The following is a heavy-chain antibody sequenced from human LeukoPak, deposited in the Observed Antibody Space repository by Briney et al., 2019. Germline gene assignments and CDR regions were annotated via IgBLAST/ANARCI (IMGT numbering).Heavy chain of an antibody. V-gene: IGHV3-15*01. CDR3: ATVYWYFDL. J-gene: IGHJ2*01. Sequence: PGESLRLSCVASGISFKNTWMSWVRQATGQGLEWVGLIRSQVDGGTADYAAAVKGRFSISRADSKTTLHLQMRSLKTEDTAVYYCATVYWYFDLWGLG. CDR1: GISFKNTW. CDR2: IRSQVDGGTA.